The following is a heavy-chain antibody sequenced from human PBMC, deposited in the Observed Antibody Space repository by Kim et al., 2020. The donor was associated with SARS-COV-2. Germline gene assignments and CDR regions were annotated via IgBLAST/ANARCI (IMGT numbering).Heavy chain of an antibody. V-gene: IGHV4-39*01. CDR2: IYYSGST. D-gene: IGHD3-10*01. J-gene: IGHJ5*02. CDR3: ARHRGITMVRGVSFDP. CDR1: GGSISSSSYY. Sequence: SETLSLTCTVSGGSISSSSYYWGWIRQPPGKGLEWIGSIYYSGSTYYNPSLKSRVTISVDTSKNQFSLKLSSVTAADTAMYYCARHRGITMVRGVSFDPWGQGTLVTVSS.